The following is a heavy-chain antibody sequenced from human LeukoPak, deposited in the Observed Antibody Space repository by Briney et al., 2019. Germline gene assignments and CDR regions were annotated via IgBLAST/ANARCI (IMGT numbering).Heavy chain of an antibody. CDR1: GGSISGYY. CDR2: IYYTGST. V-gene: IGHV4-59*01. J-gene: IGHJ4*02. CDR3: ARFSAYGDYAY. Sequence: SETLSLTCTVSGGSISGYYWSWIRQPPGKGLEYIAYIYYTGSTNYNPSLKSRVTISLDTSKNQFSLQLSSVTAADTAVYYCARFSAYGDYAYWGQGTLDTVSS. D-gene: IGHD4-17*01.